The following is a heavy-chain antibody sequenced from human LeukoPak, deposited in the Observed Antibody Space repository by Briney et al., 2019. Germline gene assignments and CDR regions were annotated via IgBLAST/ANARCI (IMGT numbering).Heavy chain of an antibody. V-gene: IGHV4-39*01. J-gene: IGHJ4*02. CDR1: GGSISSSSYY. CDR3: ARTRYYYNSRSYGAPYYFDY. D-gene: IGHD3-10*01. Sequence: PSETPSLTCTVSGGSISSSSYYWGWIRQPPGKGLEWIGSIYYSGSTYYNPSLKSRVTISVDTSKNQFSLKLSSVTAADTAVYYCARTRYYYNSRSYGAPYYFDYWGQGTLVTVSS. CDR2: IYYSGST.